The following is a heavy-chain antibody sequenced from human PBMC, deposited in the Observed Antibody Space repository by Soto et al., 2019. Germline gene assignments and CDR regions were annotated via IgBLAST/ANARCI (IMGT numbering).Heavy chain of an antibody. CDR3: VRALYYYDNSGLAY. CDR1: GYTFTSYG. CDR2: INIYSGDA. D-gene: IGHD3-22*01. V-gene: IGHV1-18*01. J-gene: IGHJ4*02. Sequence: QVRLEQSGPEVKKTGASVKVSCKASGYTFTSYGISWVRQAPGQGLEWMGWINIYSGDANYAQSFQDRVTMTRDTSTNTVYMEMRTLRSDDTAVYYCVRALYYYDNSGLAYWGQGTLVTVSS.